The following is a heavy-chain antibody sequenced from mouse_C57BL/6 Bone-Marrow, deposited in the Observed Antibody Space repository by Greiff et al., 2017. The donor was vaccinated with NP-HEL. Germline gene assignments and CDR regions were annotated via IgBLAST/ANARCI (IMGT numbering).Heavy chain of an antibody. Sequence: VKLVESGAELARPGASVKLSCKASGYTFTSYGISWVKQRTGQGLEWIGEIYPRSGNTYYNEKFKGKATLTADKSSSTAYMELRSLTSEDSAVYFCATDYPQEWFAYWGQGTLVTVSA. CDR1: GYTFTSYG. CDR2: IYPRSGNT. CDR3: ATDYPQEWFAY. J-gene: IGHJ3*01. D-gene: IGHD3-2*02. V-gene: IGHV1-81*01.